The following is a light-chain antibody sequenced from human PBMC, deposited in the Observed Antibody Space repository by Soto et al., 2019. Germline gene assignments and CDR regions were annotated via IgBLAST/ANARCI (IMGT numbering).Light chain of an antibody. J-gene: IGKJ1*01. Sequence: EIVLTQSPGTLPLSPGERATLSCRASLSVASNYLAWYQQKPGQAPRLLIYAASGRATGIPDRFSGSGSGTDFTLTISSLEPEDFAVYYWQQYGSAPWTFGQGTKVEIK. CDR3: QQYGSAPWT. V-gene: IGKV3-20*01. CDR1: LSVASNY. CDR2: AAS.